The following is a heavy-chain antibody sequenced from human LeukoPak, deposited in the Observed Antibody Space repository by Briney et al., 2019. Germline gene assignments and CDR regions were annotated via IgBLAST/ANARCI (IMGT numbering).Heavy chain of an antibody. V-gene: IGHV6-1*01. Sequence: SQTLSLTCAISGDSVSSNSAAWNWIRQSPSRGLEWLGRTYYRSKWYNDYAVSVKSRITINPDTSKNQFSLQLNSVTPEDTAVYYCARDAPPLNTRWLQPSHPGSPTFGAFDYWGQGTLVTVSS. J-gene: IGHJ4*02. CDR2: TYYRSKWYN. D-gene: IGHD5-24*01. CDR3: ARDAPPLNTRWLQPSHPGSPTFGAFDY. CDR1: GDSVSSNSAA.